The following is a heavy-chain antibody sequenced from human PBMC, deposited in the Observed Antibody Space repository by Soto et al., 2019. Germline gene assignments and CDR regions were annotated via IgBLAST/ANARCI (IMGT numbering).Heavy chain of an antibody. CDR2: INHSGST. J-gene: IGHJ6*02. Sequence: SETLSLTCAVYGGSFSGYYWSWIRQPPGKGLEWIGEINHSGSTNYNPSLKSRVTISVDTSKNQFSLKLSSVTAADTAVYYCARGVKQQLGYYYYYGMDVWGQGTTVTVS. CDR1: GGSFSGYY. CDR3: ARGVKQQLGYYYYYGMDV. V-gene: IGHV4-34*01. D-gene: IGHD6-13*01.